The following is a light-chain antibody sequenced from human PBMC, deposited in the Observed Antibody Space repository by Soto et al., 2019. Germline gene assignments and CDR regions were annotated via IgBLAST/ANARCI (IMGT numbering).Light chain of an antibody. CDR3: HQYSNPPHT. V-gene: IGKV3-20*01. CDR2: GVS. Sequence: ETVLTQSPGTLSLSPGERATLSCRASQSVSASQLAWYQQKPGQSPRLLIYGVSSRATGIPDRFGGSGSGTDFTLTISRLEPEDFAVYYWHQYSNPPHTFGQGTKLEIK. J-gene: IGKJ2*01. CDR1: QSVSASQ.